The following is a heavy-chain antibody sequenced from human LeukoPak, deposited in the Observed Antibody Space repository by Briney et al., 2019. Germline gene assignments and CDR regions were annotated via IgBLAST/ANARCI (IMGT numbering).Heavy chain of an antibody. J-gene: IGHJ4*02. CDR1: GGSISSYY. CDR2: IYYSGST. D-gene: IGHD6-13*01. V-gene: IGHV4-59*01. Sequence: SETLSLTCTVSGGSISSYYWSWIRQPPGKGLEWIGYIYYSGSTNYNPSLKSRVTISVDTSKNQFSLKLSSVTAADTAVYYCASGYSSSWYYVDYFDYWGQGTLVTVSS. CDR3: ASGYSSSWYYVDYFDY.